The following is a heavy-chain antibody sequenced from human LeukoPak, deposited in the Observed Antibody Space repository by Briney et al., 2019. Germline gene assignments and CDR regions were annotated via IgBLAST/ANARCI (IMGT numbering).Heavy chain of an antibody. J-gene: IGHJ4*02. D-gene: IGHD3-3*01. CDR3: AKIAVDYDFWSGYPNFDY. CDR2: ISGSGGST. V-gene: IGHV3-23*01. CDR1: GFIFGGYA. Sequence: GGSLRLSCAASGFIFGGYAMHWVRQAPGKGLEWVSAISGSGGSTYYADSVKGRFTISRDNSKNTLYLQMNSLRAEDMAVYYCAKIAVDYDFWSGYPNFDYWGQGTLVTVSS.